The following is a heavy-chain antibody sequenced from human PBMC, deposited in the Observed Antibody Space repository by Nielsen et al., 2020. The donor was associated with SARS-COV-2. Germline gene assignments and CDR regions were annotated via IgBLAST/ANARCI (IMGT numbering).Heavy chain of an antibody. J-gene: IGHJ3*02. CDR3: TRGFLEWELLQGAFDI. Sequence: GESLKISCAASGFTFSNAWMSWVRQAPGKGLEWVGRIKSKTDGGTTDYAAPVKGRFTISRDDSKSIAYLQMNSLKTEDTAVYYCTRGFLEWELLQGAFDIWGQGTMVTVSS. CDR1: GFTFSNAW. CDR2: IKSKTDGGTT. D-gene: IGHD1-26*01. V-gene: IGHV3-15*01.